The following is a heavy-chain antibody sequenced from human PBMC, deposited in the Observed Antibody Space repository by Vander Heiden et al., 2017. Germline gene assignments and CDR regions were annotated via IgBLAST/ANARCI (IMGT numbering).Heavy chain of an antibody. Sequence: QPPGKGLEWIGYIYYSGSTYYNPSLKSRVTISVDTSKNQFSLKLSSVTAADTAVYYCARGLPIVVVVAAVDWLDPWGQGTLVTVSS. J-gene: IGHJ5*02. D-gene: IGHD2-15*01. V-gene: IGHV4-30-4*01. CDR3: ARGLPIVVVVAAVDWLDP. CDR2: IYYSGST.